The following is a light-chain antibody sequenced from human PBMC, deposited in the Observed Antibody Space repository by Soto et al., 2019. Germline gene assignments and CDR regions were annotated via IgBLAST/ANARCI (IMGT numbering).Light chain of an antibody. J-gene: IGLJ2*01. CDR3: AAWDDSLSGVV. CDR2: RNN. Sequence: QSVLTQPPSASGTHGQRVTISCSGSSSNIGSNYVYWYQQLPGTAPKLLIYRNNQRPSGVPDRLSGSKSGTSASLAISGLRSEDEADYYCAAWDDSLSGVVFGGGTKLTVL. V-gene: IGLV1-47*01. CDR1: SSNIGSNY.